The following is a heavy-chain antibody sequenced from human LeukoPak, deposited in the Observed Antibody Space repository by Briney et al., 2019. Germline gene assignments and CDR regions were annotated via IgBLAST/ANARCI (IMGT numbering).Heavy chain of an antibody. V-gene: IGHV4-4*02. Sequence: PSETLSLTCAVSGGSISSSNWWSWVRQPPGKGLEWIGEIYHSGSTNYNPSHKSRVTISVDKSKNQFSLKLSSVTAADTAVYYCATSVGATRVSPGDAGDAFDIWGQGQWSPSLQ. CDR3: ATSVGATRVSPGDAGDAFDI. CDR1: GGSISSSNW. D-gene: IGHD1-26*01. J-gene: IGHJ3*02. CDR2: IYHSGST.